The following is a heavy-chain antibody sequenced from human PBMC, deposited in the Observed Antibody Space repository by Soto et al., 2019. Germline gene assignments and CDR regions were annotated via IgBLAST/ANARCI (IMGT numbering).Heavy chain of an antibody. J-gene: IGHJ6*03. CDR3: AREAYYYGSGSYYNGGSDRLYYYYMDV. CDR1: GGSFSGYY. V-gene: IGHV4-34*01. Sequence: NPSETLSLTCAVYGGSFSGYYWSWIRQPPGKGLEWIGEINHSGSTNYNPSLKSRVTISVDTSKNQFSLKLSSVTAADTAAYYCAREAYYYGSGSYYNGGSDRLYYYYMDVWGKGTTVTVSS. D-gene: IGHD3-10*01. CDR2: INHSGST.